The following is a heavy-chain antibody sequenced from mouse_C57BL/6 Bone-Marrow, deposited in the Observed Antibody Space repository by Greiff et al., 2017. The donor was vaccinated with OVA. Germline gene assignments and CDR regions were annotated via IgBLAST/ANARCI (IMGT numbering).Heavy chain of an antibody. CDR3: ALSYYSNSYYFDY. J-gene: IGHJ2*01. Sequence: QVQLKESGPGLVQPSQSLSITCTVSGFSLTSYGVHWVRQSPGQGLEWLGVIWRGGSTDYNAAFMSRLSITKDNSKSQVFFKMNSLQADDTAIYYCALSYYSNSYYFDYWGQGTTLTVSS. V-gene: IGHV2-5*01. CDR1: GFSLTSYG. D-gene: IGHD2-5*01. CDR2: IWRGGST.